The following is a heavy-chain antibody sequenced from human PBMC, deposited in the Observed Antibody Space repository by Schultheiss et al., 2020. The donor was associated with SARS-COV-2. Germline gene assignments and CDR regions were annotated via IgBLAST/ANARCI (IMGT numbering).Heavy chain of an antibody. CDR3: ARHTPYYGSGSYYRD. CDR2: INHSGST. V-gene: IGHV4-61*01. J-gene: IGHJ4*02. D-gene: IGHD3-10*01. CDR1: GGSVSSGSYY. Sequence: SETLSLTCTVSGGSVSSGSYYWSWIRQPPGKGLEWIGEINHSGSTYYNPSLKSRVTISVDTSKNQFSLKLSSVTAADTAVYYCARHTPYYGSGSYYRDWGQGTLVTVSS.